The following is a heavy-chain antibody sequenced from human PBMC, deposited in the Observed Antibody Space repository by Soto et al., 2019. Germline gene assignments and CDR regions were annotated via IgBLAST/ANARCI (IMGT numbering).Heavy chain of an antibody. V-gene: IGHV3-73*01. Sequence: EVQLVESGGGLVQPGGSLKLSCAASGFTFSGSAMHWVRQASGKGLEWVGRIRSKANSYATAYAASVKGRFTISRDDSKNTAYLQMNSLKTEDTAVYYCTRHVVATYYYYMDVWGKGTTVTVSS. J-gene: IGHJ6*03. CDR3: TRHVVATYYYYMDV. D-gene: IGHD5-12*01. CDR2: IRSKANSYAT. CDR1: GFTFSGSA.